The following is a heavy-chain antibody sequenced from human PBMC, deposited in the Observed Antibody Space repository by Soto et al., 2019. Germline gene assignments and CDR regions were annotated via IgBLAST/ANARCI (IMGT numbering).Heavy chain of an antibody. CDR3: AADLAKAGTGDY. D-gene: IGHD1-1*01. CDR1: GFTFTSSA. Sequence: ASVKVSCKSSGFTFTSSAMQCVRQARGQRLEWIGWIVVGSGNTNYAQKFQERVTITRDMSTSTAYMELSSLRSEDTAVYYCAADLAKAGTGDYWGQGTLVTVSS. V-gene: IGHV1-58*02. J-gene: IGHJ4*02. CDR2: IVVGSGNT.